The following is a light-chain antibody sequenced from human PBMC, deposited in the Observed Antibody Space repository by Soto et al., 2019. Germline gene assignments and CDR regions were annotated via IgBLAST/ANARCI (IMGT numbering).Light chain of an antibody. CDR1: SSNIGAGYD. V-gene: IGLV1-40*01. Sequence: QSVLTQPPSVSGAPGQRVTISCTGSSSNIGAGYDVHWYQQLPGAAPRLLIYGSTNRPSGVPDRFSGSRSGSSASLAITGLQTEDEADYYCQSDDSSLRVFGTGTKLTVL. J-gene: IGLJ1*01. CDR3: QSDDSSLRV. CDR2: GST.